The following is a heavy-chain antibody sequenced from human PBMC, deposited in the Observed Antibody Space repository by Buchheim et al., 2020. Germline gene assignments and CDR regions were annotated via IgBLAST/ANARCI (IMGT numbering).Heavy chain of an antibody. CDR1: GYTFTGYY. D-gene: IGHD2-15*01. Sequence: QVQLVQSGAEVKKPGASVKVSCKASGYTFTGYYMHWVRQAPGQGLEWMGWINPNSGGTNYAQKFQGRVTMTRDTSISPASMELSRLRSDDTAVYYCARFPQTPEYCSGGSCPNWFDPWGQGTL. CDR3: ARFPQTPEYCSGGSCPNWFDP. V-gene: IGHV1-2*02. J-gene: IGHJ5*02. CDR2: INPNSGGT.